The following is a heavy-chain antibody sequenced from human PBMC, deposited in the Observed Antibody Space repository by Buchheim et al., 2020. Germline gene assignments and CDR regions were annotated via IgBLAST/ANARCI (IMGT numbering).Heavy chain of an antibody. D-gene: IGHD3-16*02. CDR2: IYYSGST. CDR1: GGSISSGGYY. J-gene: IGHJ5*02. Sequence: QVQLQESGPGLVKPSQTLSLTCTVSGGSISSGGYYWSWIRQHPGKGLEWIGYIYYSGSTYYNPSLKSRVTISVATSKNPFPLKLSYVTAADTAVYYCARRQTIYDYVWGSYRPPRNWFDPWGQGTL. CDR3: ARRQTIYDYVWGSYRPPRNWFDP. V-gene: IGHV4-31*03.